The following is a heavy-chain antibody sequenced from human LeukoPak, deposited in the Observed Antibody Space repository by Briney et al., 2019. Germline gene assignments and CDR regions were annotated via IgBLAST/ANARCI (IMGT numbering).Heavy chain of an antibody. D-gene: IGHD2-2*01. CDR3: AKGRSSTKSLGALDI. V-gene: IGHV3-30*02. CDR1: GFTFNNYG. CDR2: IRYDGSNK. Sequence: GGSLRLSCAASGFTFNNYGMHWVRQAPGKGLEWVAFIRYDGSNKYYADSVEGRFTISRDNSKNTLYVQMNSLRAEDTAVYYCAKGRSSTKSLGALDIWGQGTMVTVSS. J-gene: IGHJ3*02.